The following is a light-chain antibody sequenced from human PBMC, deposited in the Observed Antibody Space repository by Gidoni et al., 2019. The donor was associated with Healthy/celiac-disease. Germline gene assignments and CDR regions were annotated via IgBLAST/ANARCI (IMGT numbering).Light chain of an antibody. J-gene: IGLJ2*01. V-gene: IGLV3-1*01. CDR3: QAWDSRV. CDR1: KLGDKY. CDR2: QDS. Sequence: SYELTQPPSVSVSPGQTASITCSGDKLGDKYACWYQQKPGQSPLLVIYQDSKRPSGIPERFSGSNSGNTATLTISGTHAMDEADYYCQAWDSRVFGGGTKLTVL.